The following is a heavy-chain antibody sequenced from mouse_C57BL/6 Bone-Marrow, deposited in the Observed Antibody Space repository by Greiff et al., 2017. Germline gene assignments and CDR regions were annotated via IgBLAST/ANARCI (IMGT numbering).Heavy chain of an antibody. CDR1: GYTFTSYW. D-gene: IGHD3-2*02. CDR3: AKTAQAWEFAY. CDR2: IDPSDSYT. Sequence: QVQLQQPGAELVMPGASVKLSCKASGYTFTSYWMHWVKQRPGQGLEWIGEIDPSDSYTNYNQKFKGKSTLTVDKSSSTAYMQLSSRRFEDSAVYYCAKTAQAWEFAYWGQGTLVTVSA. V-gene: IGHV1-69*01. J-gene: IGHJ3*01.